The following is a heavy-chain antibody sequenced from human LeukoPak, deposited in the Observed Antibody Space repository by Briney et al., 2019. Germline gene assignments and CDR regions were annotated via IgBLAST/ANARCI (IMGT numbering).Heavy chain of an antibody. V-gene: IGHV3-30*03. CDR2: ISYDGSNE. J-gene: IGHJ4*02. CDR3: ARSDEYYYDSSGYYDPYFDY. Sequence: GRSLRLSCAASGFTFSSYGVHWVRQAPGKGLEWVAVISYDGSNEYYADSVKGRFTISRDNSKNTLDLQMNSLRAEDTAVYYCARSDEYYYDSSGYYDPYFDYWGQGTLVTVSS. D-gene: IGHD3-22*01. CDR1: GFTFSSYG.